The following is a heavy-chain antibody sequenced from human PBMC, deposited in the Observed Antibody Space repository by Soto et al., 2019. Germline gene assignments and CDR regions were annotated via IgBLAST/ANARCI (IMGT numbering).Heavy chain of an antibody. Sequence: GGSLRLSCAASGFTFSSYAMSWVRQAPGKGLEWVSAISGSGGSTYYADSVKGRFTISRDNSKNTLYLQMNSLRAEDTAVYYCAKDQRITIFGVVITPSNVWGQGTTVTVSS. D-gene: IGHD3-3*01. CDR1: GFTFSSYA. CDR2: ISGSGGST. J-gene: IGHJ6*02. CDR3: AKDQRITIFGVVITPSNV. V-gene: IGHV3-23*01.